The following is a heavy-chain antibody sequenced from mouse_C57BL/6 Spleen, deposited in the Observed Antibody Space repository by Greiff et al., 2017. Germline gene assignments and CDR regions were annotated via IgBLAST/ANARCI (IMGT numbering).Heavy chain of an antibody. Sequence: QVQLQQPGAELVKPGASVKMSCKASGYTFTSYWITWVKQRPGQGLERIGDIYPGSGSTNYNEKFKSKATLTVDTSSSTAYMQLSSLTSEDSAVYYCARYYDYDDWYFDVWGTGTTVTVSS. J-gene: IGHJ1*03. V-gene: IGHV1-55*01. CDR3: ARYYDYDDWYFDV. CDR1: GYTFTSYW. D-gene: IGHD2-4*01. CDR2: IYPGSGST.